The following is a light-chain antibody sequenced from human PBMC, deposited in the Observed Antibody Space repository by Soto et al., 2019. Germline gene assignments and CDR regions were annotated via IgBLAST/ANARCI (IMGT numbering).Light chain of an antibody. Sequence: QSVLTQPASVSESPGQSITISCTGTSSDVGAYNYVSWYQQHPGKAPKLMIYDVSNRPSGVSNRFSGSKSGNTASLSISGLQAEDEADYYCSSYTCSTTLNVFGTGTKVTVL. CDR2: DVS. CDR3: SSYTCSTTLNV. CDR1: SSDVGAYNY. V-gene: IGLV2-14*01. J-gene: IGLJ1*01.